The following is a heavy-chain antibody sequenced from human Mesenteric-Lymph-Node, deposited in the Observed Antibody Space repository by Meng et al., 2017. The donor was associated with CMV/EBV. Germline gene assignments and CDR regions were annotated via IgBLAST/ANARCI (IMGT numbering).Heavy chain of an antibody. CDR1: GFTFNAYA. CDR3: VRDQSASREVLIPAAYDL. J-gene: IGHJ5*02. CDR2: IQYAGSRQ. D-gene: IGHD2-2*01. Sequence: GGSLRLSCAASGFTFNAYAMHWVRQAPGKGLEWVAIIQYAGSRQYYGGSVKGRFTISRDNAKNTVYLEMNSLKGEDTAVYYCVRDQSASREVLIPAAYDLWGQGTLVTVSS. V-gene: IGHV3-30*02.